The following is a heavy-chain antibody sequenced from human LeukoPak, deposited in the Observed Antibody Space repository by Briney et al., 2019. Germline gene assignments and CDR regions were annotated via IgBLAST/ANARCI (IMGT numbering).Heavy chain of an antibody. D-gene: IGHD4-17*01. Sequence: VASVKVSCKASGYTFTGYVMHWVRQAPGQGLEWMGWINPNSGGTNYAQKFQGRVTMTRDTSISTAYMELSRLRSDDTAGYYCARDYGDSSGHYYYYYMDVWGDGTTVTVSS. J-gene: IGHJ6*03. V-gene: IGHV1-2*02. CDR1: GYTFTGYV. CDR2: INPNSGGT. CDR3: ARDYGDSSGHYYYYYMDV.